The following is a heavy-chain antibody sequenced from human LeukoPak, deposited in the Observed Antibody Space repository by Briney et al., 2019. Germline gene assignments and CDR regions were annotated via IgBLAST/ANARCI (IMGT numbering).Heavy chain of an antibody. J-gene: IGHJ6*02. CDR1: GYTFTRYA. CDR2: INTNTGNP. CDR3: ARDLMVYAINYYYGMDV. Sequence: ASVKVSCKASGYTFTRYAMNWVRQAPGQGLEWMGWINTNTGNPTYAQGFTGRFVFSLDTSVSTAYLQSSSLKAEDTAVYYCARDLMVYAINYYYGMDVWGQGTTVTVSS. D-gene: IGHD2-8*01. V-gene: IGHV7-4-1*02.